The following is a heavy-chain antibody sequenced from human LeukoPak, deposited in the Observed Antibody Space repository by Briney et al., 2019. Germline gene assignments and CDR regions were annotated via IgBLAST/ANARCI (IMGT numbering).Heavy chain of an antibody. CDR3: ARDLRSTIVGARGTFDY. CDR1: GFTFSSYW. D-gene: IGHD1-26*01. V-gene: IGHV3-7*01. CDR2: IKQDGSEK. Sequence: PGGSLRLSCAASGFTFSSYWMSWVRQAPGKGLEWVANIKQDGSEKYYVDSVKGRFTISRDNAKNSLYLQMNSLRAEDTAVYYCARDLRSTIVGARGTFDYWGQGTLVTVSS. J-gene: IGHJ4*02.